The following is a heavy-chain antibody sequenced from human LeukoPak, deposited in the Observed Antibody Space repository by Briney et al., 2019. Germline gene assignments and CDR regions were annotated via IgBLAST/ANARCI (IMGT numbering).Heavy chain of an antibody. D-gene: IGHD3-22*01. CDR1: GFTFDDYG. J-gene: IGHJ4*02. Sequence: PGGSLRLSCAASGFTFDDYGMSWVRQAPGKGLEWVSGINWNGGSTGYADSVKGRFTISRDNAKNSLYLQMNSLRAEDTALYHCARMTDYYDSRNYFDYWGQGTLVTVSS. V-gene: IGHV3-20*01. CDR3: ARMTDYYDSRNYFDY. CDR2: INWNGGST.